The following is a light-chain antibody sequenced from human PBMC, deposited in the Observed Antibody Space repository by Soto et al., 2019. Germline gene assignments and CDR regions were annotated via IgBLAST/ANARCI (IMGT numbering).Light chain of an antibody. CDR1: QDIGNY. CDR2: DAS. Sequence: DIQMTQSPSSLSASVGDRVTITCQASQDIGNYLNWYKQKPGKAPKLLIYDASNSETGVPSRFSGSGSGTDFTFTISSLQPDDFATYYCQQYNNVPITFAQGTRLEIK. J-gene: IGKJ5*01. CDR3: QQYNNVPIT. V-gene: IGKV1-33*01.